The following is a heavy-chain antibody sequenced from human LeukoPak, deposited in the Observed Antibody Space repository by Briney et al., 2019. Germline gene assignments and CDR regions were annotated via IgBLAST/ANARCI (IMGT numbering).Heavy chain of an antibody. D-gene: IGHD3-22*01. CDR1: GGSISSSRYY. CDR2: FYYSGST. CDR3: ARPYYYDSSGYLPFE. Sequence: SETLSLTCTVSGGSISSSRYYWGWIRQPPGKGLEWIGSFYYSGSTYYNPSLKSRVTISVDTSKNQFSLKLSSVTAADTAVYYCARPYYYDSSGYLPFEWGQGTLVTVSS. J-gene: IGHJ4*02. V-gene: IGHV4-39*07.